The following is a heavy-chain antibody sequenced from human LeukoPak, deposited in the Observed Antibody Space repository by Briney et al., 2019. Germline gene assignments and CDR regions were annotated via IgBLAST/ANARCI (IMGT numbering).Heavy chain of an antibody. CDR1: GFTFSSYA. CDR2: MTSSGGGT. V-gene: IGHV3-23*01. D-gene: IGHD6-19*01. J-gene: IGHJ4*02. Sequence: GSLRLSCAASGFTFSSYAMSWVRQAPGKGLEWVSTMTSSGGGTYSADSGKGRFTISRDNSKNTLYLQMNSLRVEDTAVYYCAKVSSGWFLSDYWGQGALVTVSS. CDR3: AKVSSGWFLSDY.